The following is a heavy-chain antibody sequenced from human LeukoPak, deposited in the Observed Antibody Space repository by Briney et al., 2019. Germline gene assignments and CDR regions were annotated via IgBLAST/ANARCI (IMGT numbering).Heavy chain of an antibody. D-gene: IGHD1-26*01. Sequence: GGSLRLSCAASGFTFSSYSMTWVRQAPGKGLEWVSYISSSGSTIYYADSVKGRFTISRDNAKNSLYLQMNSLRAEDTAVYYCARQGGSYHSPGSYWGQGTLVTVSS. CDR3: ARQGGSYHSPGSY. J-gene: IGHJ4*02. V-gene: IGHV3-48*04. CDR1: GFTFSSYS. CDR2: ISSSGSTI.